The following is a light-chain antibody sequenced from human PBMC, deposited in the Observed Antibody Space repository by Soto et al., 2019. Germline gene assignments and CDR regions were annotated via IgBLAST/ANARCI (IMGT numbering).Light chain of an antibody. J-gene: IGKJ1*01. Sequence: DIQMTQSPSTLSASLGDRVTITCRASQTIISWLVWYQQKPGKAPKLLIYKASTLKSGVPSRFSGSGSGTEFTLTISSLQPDDFATYYCQHYNSYSEAFGQGTKVDI. CDR3: QHYNSYSEA. CDR1: QTIISW. CDR2: KAS. V-gene: IGKV1-5*03.